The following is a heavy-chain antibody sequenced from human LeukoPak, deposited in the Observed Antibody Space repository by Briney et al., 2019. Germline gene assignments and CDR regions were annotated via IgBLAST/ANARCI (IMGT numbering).Heavy chain of an antibody. CDR3: ARLTRYYDFWSGYYTGYYYYMDV. V-gene: IGHV1-18*01. J-gene: IGHJ6*03. Sequence: ASVKVSCKASGYTFTSYGISWVRQAPGQGLEWMGWISAYNGNTNYAQKLQGRVTMTTDTSTSTAYMELSSLRSEDTAVYYCARLTRYYDFWSGYYTGYYYYMDVWGKGTTVTVSS. CDR1: GYTFTSYG. D-gene: IGHD3-3*01. CDR2: ISAYNGNT.